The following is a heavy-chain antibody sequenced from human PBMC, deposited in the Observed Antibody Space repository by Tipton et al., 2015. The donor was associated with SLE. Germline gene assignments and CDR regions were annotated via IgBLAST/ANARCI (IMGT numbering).Heavy chain of an antibody. V-gene: IGHV4-39*01. J-gene: IGHJ4*02. CDR1: GGSITNTIYY. CDR3: ARQRRFGSSAYYFDL. D-gene: IGHD6-6*01. CDR2: IYYSGTT. Sequence: TLSLTCTVSGGSITNTIYYWGWIRQPPGKGLEWIGTIYYSGTTYYNPSLKSRVTISLDTSKSQFSLRLNSVTAADTAVYYCARQRRFGSSAYYFDLWGQGTLVTVSS.